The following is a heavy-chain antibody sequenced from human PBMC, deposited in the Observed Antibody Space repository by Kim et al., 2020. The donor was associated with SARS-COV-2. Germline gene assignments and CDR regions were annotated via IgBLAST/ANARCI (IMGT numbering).Heavy chain of an antibody. Sequence: SETLSLTCAVSGGSISSGGYSWSWIRQPPGKGLEWIGYIYHSGSTYYNPSLKSRVTISVDRSKNQFSLKLSSVTAADTAVYYCDRYSSPRGAFDIWGQGTMVTVSS. CDR3: DRYSSPRGAFDI. D-gene: IGHD6-13*01. CDR2: IYHSGST. J-gene: IGHJ3*02. CDR1: GGSISSGGYS. V-gene: IGHV4-30-2*01.